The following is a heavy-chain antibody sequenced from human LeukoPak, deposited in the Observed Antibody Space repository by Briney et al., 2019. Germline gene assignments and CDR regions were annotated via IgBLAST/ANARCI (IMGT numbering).Heavy chain of an antibody. CDR3: ATAPYSAFGM. Sequence: GGSLRLSCAASGFIFTDFWMHWIRQAPGGGLVWVSRVKGDGISTLYADSVKGRFTISRDNAKNTLYLQMNNLRADDTALYYCATAPYSAFGMWGQGTMVTVSS. CDR2: VKGDGIST. V-gene: IGHV3-74*01. J-gene: IGHJ3*02. D-gene: IGHD2-21*01. CDR1: GFIFTDFW.